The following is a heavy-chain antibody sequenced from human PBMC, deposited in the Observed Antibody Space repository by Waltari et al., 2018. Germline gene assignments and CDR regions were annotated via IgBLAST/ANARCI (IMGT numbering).Heavy chain of an antibody. CDR2: ISGSGGST. V-gene: IGHV3-23*01. D-gene: IGHD2-2*01. Sequence: EVQLLESGGGLVQPGGSLRLSCAASGFTFSSYAMSWVRQAPWKGLEWVSAISGSGGSTYYADSVKGRFTISRDNSKNTLYLQMNSLRAEDTAVYYCAKLVLGYCSSTSCSDYWGQGTLVTVSS. CDR3: AKLVLGYCSSTSCSDY. J-gene: IGHJ4*02. CDR1: GFTFSSYA.